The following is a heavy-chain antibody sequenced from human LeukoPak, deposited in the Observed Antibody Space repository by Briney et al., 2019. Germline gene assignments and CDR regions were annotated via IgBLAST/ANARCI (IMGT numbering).Heavy chain of an antibody. Sequence: GRSLRLSCAASGFTFDDYAMHWVRQAPGKGLEWVAFIRYDGSNKYYADSVKGRFTISRDNSKNTLYLQMNSLRAEDTAVYYCASGSYFFFDYWGQGTLVTVSS. J-gene: IGHJ4*02. CDR1: GFTFDDYA. V-gene: IGHV3-30*02. D-gene: IGHD1-26*01. CDR2: IRYDGSNK. CDR3: ASGSYFFFDY.